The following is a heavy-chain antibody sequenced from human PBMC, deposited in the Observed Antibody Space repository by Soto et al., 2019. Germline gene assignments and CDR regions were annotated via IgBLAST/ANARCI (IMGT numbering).Heavy chain of an antibody. Sequence: QVQLVESGGGVVQPGRSLRLSCAASGFTFSSYGMHWVRQAPGKGLEWVAVIWYNGSNKYYADSVKGRFTISRENSKNAPYLQMNCLSAADTAVYYCATDLSPSSISLRDTFYYWGQGTLVTVSS. CDR3: ATDLSPSSISLRDTFYY. V-gene: IGHV3-33*01. CDR1: GFTFSSYG. CDR2: IWYNGSNK. J-gene: IGHJ4*02.